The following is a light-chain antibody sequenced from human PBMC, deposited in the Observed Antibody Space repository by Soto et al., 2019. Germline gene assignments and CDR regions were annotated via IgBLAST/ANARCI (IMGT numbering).Light chain of an antibody. Sequence: LNQPASVSGSPGQSVTISCTATSSDVENYKLVSWYQQHPGKAPKLIIYEVTKRPSGVSNRFSGSKSANTASLTISGLQPEDEADYYCCSSVGSYVFGTGTKVTVL. J-gene: IGLJ1*01. CDR1: SSDVENYKL. CDR2: EVT. CDR3: CSSVGSYV. V-gene: IGLV2-23*02.